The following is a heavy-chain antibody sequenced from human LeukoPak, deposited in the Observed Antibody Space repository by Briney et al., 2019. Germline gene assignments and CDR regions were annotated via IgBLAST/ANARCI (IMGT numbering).Heavy chain of an antibody. CDR3: ARRYCSGGSCYHFDY. CDR2: IYPGDSDT. J-gene: IGHJ4*02. D-gene: IGHD2-15*01. Sequence: GESLQISCQGSGYSFTSYWIGWVRQMPGKGLEWMGIIYPGDSDTRYSPSFQGQVTISADKSISTAYLQWSSLKASDTAMYYCARRYCSGGSCYHFDYWGQGTLVTVSS. V-gene: IGHV5-51*01. CDR1: GYSFTSYW.